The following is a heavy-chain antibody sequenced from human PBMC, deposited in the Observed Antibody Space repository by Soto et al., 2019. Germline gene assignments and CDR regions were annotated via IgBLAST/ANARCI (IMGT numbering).Heavy chain of an antibody. CDR1: GDSISRYY. D-gene: IGHD3-10*01. J-gene: IGHJ6*02. V-gene: IGHV4-59*01. CDR3: ARDQGGEFLKGSGMAV. Sequence: QVQLQESGPGLVKPSETLSLTCTVSGDSISRYYWSWIRLSPGKGLEWIGYIYYSGETNYNPSVKRRVTISVDRTKNQFSLKLSSVTAADTAVYYCARDQGGEFLKGSGMAVWGQGTTVTVSS. CDR2: IYYSGET.